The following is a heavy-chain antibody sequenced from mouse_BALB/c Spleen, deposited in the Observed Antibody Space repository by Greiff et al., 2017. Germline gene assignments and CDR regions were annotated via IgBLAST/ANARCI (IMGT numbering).Heavy chain of an antibody. V-gene: IGHV1S81*02. J-gene: IGHJ3*01. Sequence: QVQLQQPGAELVKPGASVKLSCKASGYTFTSYWMHWVKQRPGQGLEWIGEINPSNGRTNYNEKFKSKATLTVDKSSSTAYMQLSSLTSEDSAVYDCARGQGGLRQWFAYWGQGTLVTVSA. CDR1: GYTFTSYW. CDR2: INPSNGRT. D-gene: IGHD2-2*01. CDR3: ARGQGGLRQWFAY.